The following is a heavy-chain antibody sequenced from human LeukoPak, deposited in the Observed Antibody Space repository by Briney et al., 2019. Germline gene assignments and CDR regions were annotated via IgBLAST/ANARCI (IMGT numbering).Heavy chain of an antibody. J-gene: IGHJ6*03. V-gene: IGHV1-18*01. D-gene: IGHD6-13*01. CDR1: GYTFTSYI. CDR2: INAYNGNT. CDR3: ARDRHIAAAVYYYYMDV. Sequence: ASVKVSCKASGYTFTSYIISWVRQAPGQGLEWMGWINAYNGNTDYAQRVQGRVTMTTDTSTSTAYMELRSLRPDDTAVYYCARDRHIAAAVYYYYMDVWGQGTLVTVSS.